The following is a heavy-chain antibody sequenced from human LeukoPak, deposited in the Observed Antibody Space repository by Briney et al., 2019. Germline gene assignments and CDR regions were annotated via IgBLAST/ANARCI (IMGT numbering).Heavy chain of an antibody. CDR2: ISGSGGST. V-gene: IGHV3-23*01. D-gene: IGHD6-6*01. Sequence: GGSLRLSCAASGFTFSSYAMSWVRQAPGKGLEWVSAISGSGGSTYYADSVKGRFTISRDNAKNTLYLQMNSLRAEDTAVYYCAAARPLYYYYMDVWGKGTTVTVSS. CDR1: GFTFSSYA. J-gene: IGHJ6*03. CDR3: AAARPLYYYYMDV.